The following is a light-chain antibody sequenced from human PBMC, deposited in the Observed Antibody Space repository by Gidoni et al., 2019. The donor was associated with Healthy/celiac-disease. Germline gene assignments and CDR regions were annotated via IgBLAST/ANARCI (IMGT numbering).Light chain of an antibody. J-gene: IGKJ1*01. CDR3: QQYNSYSRT. CDR1: QSISSW. V-gene: IGKV1-5*01. Sequence: DLQMTQSPSPLSASVGDRVTITCRARQSISSWLAWYQQKPGKAPKLLIYDASSLESGVPSRFCCSGSGTELTLTISSLQPDDFATYYCQQYNSYSRTFGQGTKVEIK. CDR2: DAS.